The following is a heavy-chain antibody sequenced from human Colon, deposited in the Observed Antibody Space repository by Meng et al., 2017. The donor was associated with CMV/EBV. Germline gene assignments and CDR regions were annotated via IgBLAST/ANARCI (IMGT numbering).Heavy chain of an antibody. V-gene: IGHV3-7*04. D-gene: IGHD6-13*01. CDR1: GITMSNSW. J-gene: IGHJ4*02. CDR2: IKGDGSEI. Sequence: EVYLVDLWGGLVQPGGSLRLSCVVSGITMSNSWMSWVRQAPAKGLEWVANIKGDGSEIQYVDSVKGRFTVSRDNTKNSLYLQMNILKTEDTAVYYCVRGSSSFWGQGTLVTVSS. CDR3: VRGSSSF.